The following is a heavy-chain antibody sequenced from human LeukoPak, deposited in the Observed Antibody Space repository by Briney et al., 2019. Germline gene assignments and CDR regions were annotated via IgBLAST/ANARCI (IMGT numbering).Heavy chain of an antibody. CDR1: GFTFSDHY. D-gene: IGHD3-10*01. CDR3: ARYRRPPRGPGSYYHYFDY. Sequence: GGSLRLSCAAFGFTFSDHYMSWIRQAPGKGLEWVSFISSSGGTGYYVDSVKGRFTISRDNAKNSLYLKMNSLRVEDTAVYYCARYRRPPRGPGSYYHYFDYWGRGTLLTVAS. CDR2: ISSSGGTG. J-gene: IGHJ4*02. V-gene: IGHV3-11*01.